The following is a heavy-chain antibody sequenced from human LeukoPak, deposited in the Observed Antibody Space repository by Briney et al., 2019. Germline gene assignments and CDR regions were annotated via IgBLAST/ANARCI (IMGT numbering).Heavy chain of an antibody. J-gene: IGHJ4*02. CDR1: GGSISSYY. Sequence: KTSETLSLTCTVSGGSISSYYWSWIRQPLGKGLEWIGYIYYSGSTNYNPSLKSRVTISVDTSKNQFSLKLSSVTAADTAVYYCARLSYYDSSVDYWGQGTLVTVSS. CDR3: ARLSYYDSSVDY. CDR2: IYYSGST. V-gene: IGHV4-59*08. D-gene: IGHD3-22*01.